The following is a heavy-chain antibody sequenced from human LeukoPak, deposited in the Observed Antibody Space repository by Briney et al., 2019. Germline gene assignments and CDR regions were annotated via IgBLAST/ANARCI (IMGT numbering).Heavy chain of an antibody. D-gene: IGHD6-13*01. CDR2: INHSGST. Sequence: SSETLSLTCAVYGGSFSGYYWSWIRQPPGKGLEWIGEINHSGSTNYNPSLKSRVTISVDTSKNQFSLKLSSVTAAGTAVYYCAISSWALDYWGQGTLVTVSS. CDR3: AISSWALDY. V-gene: IGHV4-34*01. J-gene: IGHJ4*02. CDR1: GGSFSGYY.